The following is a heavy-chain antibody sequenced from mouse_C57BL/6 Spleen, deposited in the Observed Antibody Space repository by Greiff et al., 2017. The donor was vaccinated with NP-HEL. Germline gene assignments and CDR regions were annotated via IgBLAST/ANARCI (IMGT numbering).Heavy chain of an antibody. V-gene: IGHV1-26*01. D-gene: IGHD2-4*01. CDR3: ARGDYDEYFDV. CDR2: INPNNGGT. CDR1: GYTFTDYY. J-gene: IGHJ1*03. Sequence: EVQLQQSGPELVKPGASVKISCKASGYTFTDYYMNWVKQSHGKSLEWIGDINPNNGGTSYNQKFKGKATLTVDKSSSTAYMELRSLTSEDSAVYYCARGDYDEYFDVWGTGTTVTVSS.